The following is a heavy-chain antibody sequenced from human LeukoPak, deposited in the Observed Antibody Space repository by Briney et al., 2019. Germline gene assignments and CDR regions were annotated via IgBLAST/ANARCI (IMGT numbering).Heavy chain of an antibody. V-gene: IGHV3-23*01. CDR2: ISGSGGST. D-gene: IGHD2-2*01. CDR1: GFTFSSSA. CDR3: AKPLVPAATCYYFDY. Sequence: GGSLRLSCAASGFTFSSSAMSWVRQAPGKGLEWVSAISGSGGSTYYADSVKGRFTISRDNSKNTLYLQMNSLRAEDTAVYYCAKPLVPAATCYYFDYWGQGTLVTVSS. J-gene: IGHJ4*02.